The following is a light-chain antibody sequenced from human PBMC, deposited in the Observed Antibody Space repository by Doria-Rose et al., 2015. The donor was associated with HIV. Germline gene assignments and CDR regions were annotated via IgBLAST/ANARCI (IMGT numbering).Light chain of an antibody. CDR2: DGS. CDR1: QSFSSTY. J-gene: IGKJ1*01. V-gene: IGKV3-20*01. CDR3: HQYGTSWT. Sequence: TQSPGTLSLSPGERATLSCRASQSFSSTYLAWYQQKPGHAPSLLIYDGSTRATGIPDRFSASGSGTDCTLTINRLEPEDFALYYCHQYGTSWTFGQGTKVEI.